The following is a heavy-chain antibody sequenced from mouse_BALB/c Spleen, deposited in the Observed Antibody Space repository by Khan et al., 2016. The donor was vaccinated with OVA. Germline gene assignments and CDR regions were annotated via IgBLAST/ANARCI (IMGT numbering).Heavy chain of an antibody. D-gene: IGHD3-1*01. J-gene: IGHJ2*01. Sequence: QVQLQQSGTELARPGTSVKMSCKAAGYTFSNYWLGWVKQRPGHGLEWIGDIYPGGGYTNYNEHFKGKATLTADTSYSTAYMQLSSLASEDSAIYYWARRGAARATWDYFDDWGQGTTLTVSA. V-gene: IGHV1-63*02. CDR2: IYPGGGYT. CDR1: GYTFSNYW. CDR3: ARRGAARATWDYFDD.